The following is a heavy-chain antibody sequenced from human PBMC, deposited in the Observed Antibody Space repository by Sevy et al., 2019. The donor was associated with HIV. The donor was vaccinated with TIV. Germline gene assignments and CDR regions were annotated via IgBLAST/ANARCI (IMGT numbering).Heavy chain of an antibody. V-gene: IGHV1-2*02. CDR1: GYTFTGYY. J-gene: IGHJ6*02. Sequence: ASVKVSCKASGYTFTGYYMHWVRQAPGQGLEWMGWINPNSGGTNYAQKFQDRVTMTRDTSISTAYMELSRLRSDDTAVYYCARAGCAYYYYGMDVWGQRTTVTVSS. CDR3: ARAGCAYYYYGMDV. CDR2: INPNSGGT. D-gene: IGHD2-15*01.